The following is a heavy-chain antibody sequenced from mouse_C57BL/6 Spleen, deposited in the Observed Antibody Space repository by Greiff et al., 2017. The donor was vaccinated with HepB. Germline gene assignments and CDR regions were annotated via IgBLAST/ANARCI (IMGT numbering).Heavy chain of an antibody. V-gene: IGHV14-2*01. CDR2: IDPEDGET. J-gene: IGHJ4*01. D-gene: IGHD2-1*01. CDR3: ANIYYGNYDAMDY. CDR1: GFNIKDYY. Sequence: EVKVEESGAELVKPGASVKLSCTASGFNIKDYYMHWVKQRTEQGLEWIGRIDPEDGETKYAPKFQGKATITADTSSNTAYLQLSSLTSEDTAVYYCANIYYGNYDAMDYWGQGTSVTVSS.